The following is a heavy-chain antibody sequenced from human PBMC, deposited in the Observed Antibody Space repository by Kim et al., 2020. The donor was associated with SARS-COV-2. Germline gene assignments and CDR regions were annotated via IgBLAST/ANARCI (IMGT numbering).Heavy chain of an antibody. CDR2: ISSSGSTM. CDR1: GFSFSSYE. V-gene: IGHV3-48*03. Sequence: GGSLRLSCAASGFSFSSYEINWVRQAPGKGLGWVSYISSSGSTMYYADSVKGRFTISRDNAVNSLYLRMNSLRAEDTAVYYCARGSYYDTSGYYFPDAFDIWGQGTMVTVSS. D-gene: IGHD3-22*01. CDR3: ARGSYYDTSGYYFPDAFDI. J-gene: IGHJ3*02.